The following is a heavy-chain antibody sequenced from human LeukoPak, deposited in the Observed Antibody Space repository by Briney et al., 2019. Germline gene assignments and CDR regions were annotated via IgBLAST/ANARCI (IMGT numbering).Heavy chain of an antibody. J-gene: IGHJ5*01. V-gene: IGHV3-48*01. CDR2: ISATTSTL. D-gene: IGHD3-3*01. CDR3: ARCLWSSSRYMDS. CDR1: GFIFNQYG. Sequence: GGSLRLSCTGSGFIFNQYGMMWVRQAPGKGPEWLSYISATTSTLYYVDSVKGRFTISRDNTKSSLYLQMKSLAVEDTAIYYCARCLWSSSRYMDSWGQGTLVTVSA.